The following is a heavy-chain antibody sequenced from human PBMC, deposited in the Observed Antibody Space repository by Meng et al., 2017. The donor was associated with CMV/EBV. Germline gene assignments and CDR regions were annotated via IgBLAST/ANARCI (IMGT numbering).Heavy chain of an antibody. Sequence: GGSLRLSCAASGFTFSSYDMHWVRQATGKGLEWVSAIGTAGDTYYPGSVKGRFTISRENAKNSLYLQMNSLRAEDTAVYYCARDGRQQLDFDYWGQGTLVTVSS. V-gene: IGHV3-13*01. D-gene: IGHD6-13*01. CDR3: ARDGRQQLDFDY. CDR2: IGTAGDT. J-gene: IGHJ4*02. CDR1: GFTFSSYD.